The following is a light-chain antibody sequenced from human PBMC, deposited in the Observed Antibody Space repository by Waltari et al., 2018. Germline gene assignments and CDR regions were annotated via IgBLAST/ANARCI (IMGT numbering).Light chain of an antibody. Sequence: DIVMTQSPDSLAVPLVEMVTIHCKPTLGVSASINSKHYLAWYRQKPGRPPKLLISWASTREFGVPDRFSGRGSGTDFTLTISSLQAEDVAVYYCQQYYAVPPTFGPGTKVEIK. CDR3: QQYYAVPPT. V-gene: IGKV4-1*01. CDR1: LGVSASINSKHY. CDR2: WAS. J-gene: IGKJ1*01.